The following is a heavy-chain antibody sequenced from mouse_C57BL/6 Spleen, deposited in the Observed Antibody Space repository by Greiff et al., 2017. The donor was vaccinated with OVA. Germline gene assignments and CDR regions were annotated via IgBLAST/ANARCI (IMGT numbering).Heavy chain of an antibody. D-gene: IGHD3-3*01. V-gene: IGHV1-26*01. CDR2: INPNNGGT. CDR3: ARDGTSWYFDV. Sequence: VQLQQSGPELVKPGASVKISCKASGYTFTDYYMNWVKQSHGKSLEWIGDINPNNGGTSYNQKFKGKATLTVDKSSSTAYMERRSLTSEDSAVYYCARDGTSWYFDVWGTGTTVTVSS. J-gene: IGHJ1*03. CDR1: GYTFTDYY.